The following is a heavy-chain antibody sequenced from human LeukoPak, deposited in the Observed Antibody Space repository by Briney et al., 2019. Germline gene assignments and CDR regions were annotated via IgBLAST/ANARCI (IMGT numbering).Heavy chain of an antibody. Sequence: PSETLSLTCTVSGGSISSSSYYWGWIRQPPGKGLEWIGSIYYSGSTNYNPSLKSRVTISVDTSKNQFSLKLSSVTAADMAVYYCARATYYYGSGGHFDYWGQGTLVTVSS. V-gene: IGHV4-39*07. D-gene: IGHD3-10*01. CDR1: GGSISSSSYY. CDR3: ARATYYYGSGGHFDY. J-gene: IGHJ4*02. CDR2: IYYSGST.